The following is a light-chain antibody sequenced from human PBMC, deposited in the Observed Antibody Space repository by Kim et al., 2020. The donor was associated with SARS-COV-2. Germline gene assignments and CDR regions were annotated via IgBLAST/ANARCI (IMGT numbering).Light chain of an antibody. J-gene: IGKJ4*01. CDR2: AAS. CDR3: QQYHHWPPVT. V-gene: IGKV3D-15*01. CDR1: QNVNSD. Sequence: SPGEGATLSCRASQNVNSDLAWYQQTSGQSPRLLIYAASTRATGVPARFSGCGFGTEFTLTISSLQSEDFAVYFCQQYHHWPPVTFGGGTKVDIK.